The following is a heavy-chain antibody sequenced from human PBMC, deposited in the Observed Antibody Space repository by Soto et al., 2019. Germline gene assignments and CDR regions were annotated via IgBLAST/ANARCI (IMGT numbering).Heavy chain of an antibody. CDR1: GYSFTSYW. CDR2: IYPGDSDT. Sequence: LGESLKICCKGSGYSFTSYWIGWVRQMPGKGLEWMGIIYPGDSDTRYSPSFQGQVTISADKSISTAYLQWSSLKASDIAMYYCARQSGPEVLRFLEWSPARYYMEVWGKGTTVTVSS. D-gene: IGHD3-3*01. CDR3: ARQSGPEVLRFLEWSPARYYMEV. V-gene: IGHV5-51*01. J-gene: IGHJ6*03.